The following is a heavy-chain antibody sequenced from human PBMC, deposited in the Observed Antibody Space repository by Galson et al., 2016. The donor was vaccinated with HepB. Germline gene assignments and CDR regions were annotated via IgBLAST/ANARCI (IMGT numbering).Heavy chain of an antibody. CDR2: ISRSGSSI. V-gene: IGHV3-11*01. CDR3: ATCSRSGSYSCSSFDV. CDR1: GFTFSDYY. Sequence: SLRLSCAASGFTFSDYYINWVRQQAPGKGLEWVAYISRSGSSIHYADSLMGRFTSSRDNAKTSVYLQLNSLRAEDTAAYYCATCSRSGSYSCSSFDVRGQGTLVTVSS. J-gene: IGHJ4*02. D-gene: IGHD3-10*01.